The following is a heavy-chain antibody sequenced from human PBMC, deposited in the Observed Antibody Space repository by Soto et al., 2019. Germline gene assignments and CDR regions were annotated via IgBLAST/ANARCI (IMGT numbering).Heavy chain of an antibody. D-gene: IGHD1-26*01. CDR2: HYSGGST. CDR1: GFSVSSNY. J-gene: IGHJ5*02. CDR3: ARHRHPRGTVGATSPLDP. V-gene: IGHV3-53*01. Sequence: PGGSLRLSCAISGFSVSSNYLSWDRQAPGKGLEWVSVHYSGGSTYYADSVQGRFTISRDKSNNTLYLQMRRVRAEDTAVYFCARHRHPRGTVGATSPLDPWGQGTQVTVSS.